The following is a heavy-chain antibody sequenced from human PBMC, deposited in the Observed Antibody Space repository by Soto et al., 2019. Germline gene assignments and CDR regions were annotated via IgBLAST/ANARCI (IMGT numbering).Heavy chain of an antibody. CDR1: GFTFSSYG. Sequence: PGGSLRLSCAASGFTFSSYGMHWVRQAPGKGLEWVAVISYDGSNKYYADSVKGRFTISRDNSKNTLYLQMNSLRAEDTAVYYCAKDYTSGTLDYWGQGTLVTVSS. J-gene: IGHJ4*02. V-gene: IGHV3-30*18. CDR2: ISYDGSNK. D-gene: IGHD3-10*01. CDR3: AKDYTSGTLDY.